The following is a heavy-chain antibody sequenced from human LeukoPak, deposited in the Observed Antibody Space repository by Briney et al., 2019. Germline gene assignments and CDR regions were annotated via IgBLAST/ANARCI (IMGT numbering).Heavy chain of an antibody. CDR1: GFTFSSYA. CDR2: ISGSGGST. CDR3: ANRPQGFGDAFDT. D-gene: IGHD3-10*01. V-gene: IGHV3-23*01. Sequence: GGSLRLSCAASGFTFSSYAMSWVRQAPGKGLEWVSTISGSGGSTYYADSVKGRFTISRDNSKNTLYLQMNSLRAEDTAVYYCANRPQGFGDAFDTWGQGTMVTVSS. J-gene: IGHJ3*02.